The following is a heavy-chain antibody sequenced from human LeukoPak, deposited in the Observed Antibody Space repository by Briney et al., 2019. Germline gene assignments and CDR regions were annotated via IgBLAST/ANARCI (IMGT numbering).Heavy chain of an antibody. Sequence: SETLSLTCAVSGGSISSYSWSWIRQPAGEGLEWIGRIFTSGNTNYNPSLKSRVTMSVDTSKNQFSLKLSSVTAADTAVYYCAREANAFDIWGQGTMVTVSS. CDR2: IFTSGNT. J-gene: IGHJ3*02. V-gene: IGHV4-4*07. CDR3: AREANAFDI. CDR1: GGSISSYS.